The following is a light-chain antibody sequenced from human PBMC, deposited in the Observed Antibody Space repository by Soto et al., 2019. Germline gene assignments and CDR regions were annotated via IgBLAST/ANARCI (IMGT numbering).Light chain of an antibody. CDR2: KAS. V-gene: IGKV1-5*03. CDR3: QQYSYFAT. CDR1: QSISSW. Sequence: DIQMTQSPSTLSASVGARVTTTCRASQSISSWLTWYQQKEGQAPKLLIYKASIVESGVPSRFSGSGSGTEFTLTISSLQPDDSATYYCQQYSYFATFGQGTRVEVK. J-gene: IGKJ1*01.